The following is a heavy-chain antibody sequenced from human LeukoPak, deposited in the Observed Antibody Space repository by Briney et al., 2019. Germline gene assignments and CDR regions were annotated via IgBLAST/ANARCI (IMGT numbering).Heavy chain of an antibody. D-gene: IGHD2-2*01. V-gene: IGHV1-2*02. CDR2: INPNSGGT. CDR3: AQVPIVVVPAAINSQH. J-gene: IGHJ1*01. Sequence: ASVRVSCKASGYTFTGYYMHWVRQAPGQGLEWMGWINPNSGGTNYAQKFQGRVTMTRDTSISTAYMELSRLRSDDTAVYYCAQVPIVVVPAAINSQHWGQGTLVTVSS. CDR1: GYTFTGYY.